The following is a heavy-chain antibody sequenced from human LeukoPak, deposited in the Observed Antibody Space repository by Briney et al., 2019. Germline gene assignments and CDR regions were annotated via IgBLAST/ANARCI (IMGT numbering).Heavy chain of an antibody. J-gene: IGHJ6*02. D-gene: IGHD2-15*01. CDR2: IYYSGST. CDR3: ASLSGRGYYYYGMDV. Sequence: SQTLSLTCTVSGGSISSGDYYWSWIRQPPGKGLEWLGYIYYSGSTYYNPSLKSRVTISVDTSKNQFSLKLSSVTAADTAVYYCASLSGRGYYYYGMDVWGQGTTVTVSS. CDR1: GGSISSGDYY. V-gene: IGHV4-30-4*01.